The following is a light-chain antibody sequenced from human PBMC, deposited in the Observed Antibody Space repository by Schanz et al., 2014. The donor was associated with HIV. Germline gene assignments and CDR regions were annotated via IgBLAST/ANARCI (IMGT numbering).Light chain of an antibody. J-gene: IGLJ2*01. CDR2: DVT. CDR1: TSDIGNHDF. V-gene: IGLV2-8*01. CDR3: SSYTVSGARGVI. Sequence: QSALTQPPSASGSPGQSVTISCTGTTSDIGNHDFVSWYQQHPGKAPKLMIYDVTKRPSGVPARFSGSKSGNTASLTVSGLQADDEADYYCSSYTVSGARGVIVGTGTKLTVL.